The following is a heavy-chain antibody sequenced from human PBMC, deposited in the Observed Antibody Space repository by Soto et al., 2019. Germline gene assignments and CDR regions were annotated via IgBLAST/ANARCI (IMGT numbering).Heavy chain of an antibody. D-gene: IGHD3-10*01. Sequence: PGRSLRLSCAAPGFTFSNAWMNWVRQAPGKGLEWVGRIKSKTNGGTADYAAPVKGRFTISRDDSKNTLYLEMNSLNTEDTAIYYCTSALWFGYFRSYFDSWGQGSLVTGS. J-gene: IGHJ4*02. CDR3: TSALWFGYFRSYFDS. CDR2: IKSKTNGGTA. V-gene: IGHV3-15*07. CDR1: GFTFSNAW.